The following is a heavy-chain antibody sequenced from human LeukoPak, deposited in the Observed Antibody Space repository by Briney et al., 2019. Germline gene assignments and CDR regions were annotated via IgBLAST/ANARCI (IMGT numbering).Heavy chain of an antibody. Sequence: GASVKVSCKASGYTFTSYYMHWVRQAPGQGLEWMGIINPSGGSTSYAQKFQGRVTMTRDMSTSTVYMELSSLRSEDTAVYSCASPFETGTLPANWGQGTLVTVSS. CDR1: GYTFTSYY. J-gene: IGHJ4*02. CDR2: INPSGGST. V-gene: IGHV1-46*01. CDR3: ASPFETGTLPAN. D-gene: IGHD1-1*01.